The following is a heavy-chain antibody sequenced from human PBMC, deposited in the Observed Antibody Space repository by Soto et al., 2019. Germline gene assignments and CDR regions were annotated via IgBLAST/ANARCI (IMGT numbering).Heavy chain of an antibody. CDR2: ISGSGGST. V-gene: IGHV3-23*01. J-gene: IGHJ4*02. CDR1: GFTFSRYA. D-gene: IGHD1-7*01. Sequence: EVQRLESGGGLVQPGGSLRLSCAASGFTFSRYAMSWVRQAPGKGLEWVSAISGSGGSTYYADSVKGRFTISRDNSKNTLYLQMNSLRAEDTAVYYCANQQNYAGQTGADYWGQGALVTVSS. CDR3: ANQQNYAGQTGADY.